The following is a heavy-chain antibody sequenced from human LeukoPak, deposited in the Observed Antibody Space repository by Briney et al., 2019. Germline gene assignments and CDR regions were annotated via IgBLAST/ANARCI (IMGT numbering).Heavy chain of an antibody. Sequence: GGSLRLSCTASGFTFRSYAMNWVRQAPGKGLEWVSVINNSGDNTFSDSVKGRFTISRDNSKNMLYLQMSSLRGEGTAVYYCARSLKWSLVGFDYWGQGTLVTVSS. V-gene: IGHV3-23*01. CDR3: ARSLKWSLVGFDY. CDR2: INNSGDNT. D-gene: IGHD1-26*01. CDR1: GFTFRSYA. J-gene: IGHJ4*02.